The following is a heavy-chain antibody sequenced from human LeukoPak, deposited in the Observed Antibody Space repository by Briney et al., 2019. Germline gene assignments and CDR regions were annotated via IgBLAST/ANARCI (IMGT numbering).Heavy chain of an antibody. CDR2: IRSKANSYAT. D-gene: IGHD2-21*02. V-gene: IGHV3-73*01. CDR3: TRRLYCGGDCYAFDI. CDR1: GFTFSGSA. J-gene: IGHJ3*02. Sequence: PGGSLRLSXAASGFTFSGSAMHWVRQASGKGLEWVGRIRSKANSYATAYAASVKGRFTISRDDSKNTAYLQMNSLKTEDTAVYYCTRRLYCGGDCYAFDIWGQGTMVTVSS.